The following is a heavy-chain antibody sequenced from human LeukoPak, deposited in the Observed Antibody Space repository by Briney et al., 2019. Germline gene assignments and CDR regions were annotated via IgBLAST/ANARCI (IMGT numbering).Heavy chain of an antibody. CDR3: ARDLSSTSNWELDY. CDR1: GYTLTGYF. D-gene: IGHD7-27*01. Sequence: ASVKVSCKASGYTLTGYFMHWVRQATGQGLEWMGRINPNSGDTNYAQNFQGRVTMTRDTSISTAYMELSRLRSDDTAVYYCARDLSSTSNWELDYWGQGTLVTVSS. J-gene: IGHJ4*02. CDR2: INPNSGDT. V-gene: IGHV1-2*06.